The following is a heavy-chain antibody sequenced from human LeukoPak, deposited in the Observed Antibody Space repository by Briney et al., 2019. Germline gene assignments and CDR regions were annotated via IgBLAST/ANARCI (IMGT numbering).Heavy chain of an antibody. J-gene: IGHJ5*02. Sequence: GGSLRLSCAASGFTFSSYGMHWVRQAPGKGLEWVAFIRYDGSNKYYADSVKGRFTISRDNSKNTLYLQMNSLRAEDTAVYYCAKGPLIRNWFNPWGQGTLVTVSS. V-gene: IGHV3-30*02. CDR2: IRYDGSNK. CDR1: GFTFSSYG. D-gene: IGHD2-21*01. CDR3: AKGPLIRNWFNP.